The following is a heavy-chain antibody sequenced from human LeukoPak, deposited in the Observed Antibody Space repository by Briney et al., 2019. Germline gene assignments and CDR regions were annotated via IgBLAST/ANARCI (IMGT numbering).Heavy chain of an antibody. Sequence: GGSLRLSCSASGYTFSNYWMSWVRQAPGKGLEYVANIKQDGSETYYVDSVKGRFTISRDNAKNSLYLQMNSLRVEDTAVYYCARDQGVLFFDSWGQGTLVTVSS. CDR3: ARDQGVLFFDS. D-gene: IGHD2-8*02. V-gene: IGHV3-7*01. CDR1: GYTFSNYW. CDR2: IKQDGSET. J-gene: IGHJ4*02.